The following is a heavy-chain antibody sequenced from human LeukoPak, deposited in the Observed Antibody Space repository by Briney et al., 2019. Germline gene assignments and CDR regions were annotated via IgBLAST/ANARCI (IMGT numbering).Heavy chain of an antibody. CDR1: GGSISTYSYY. CDR2: MYYSGNT. J-gene: IGHJ4*02. V-gene: IGHV4-39*01. D-gene: IGHD5-24*01. CDR3: VRQIERDGYDY. Sequence: PSETLSLTCTVSGGSISTYSYYWGWLRQPPGTGLEWIGSMYYSGNTYYNPSHKSRVTMSADTSKKQFSLNLSSVTAADTAVYYCVRQIERDGYDYWGQGTLVTVSS.